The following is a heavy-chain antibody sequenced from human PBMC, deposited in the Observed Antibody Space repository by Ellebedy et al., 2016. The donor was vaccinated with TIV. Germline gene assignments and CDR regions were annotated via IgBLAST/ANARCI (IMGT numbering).Heavy chain of an antibody. CDR3: ARRGRGGYDF. D-gene: IGHD5-24*01. J-gene: IGHJ4*02. CDR1: GFTFSKYS. V-gene: IGHV3-64*02. Sequence: GESLKISCAASGFTFSKYSMHWVRQAPGKGLEYVSAVFDNGGSTFYADSVKGRFTISRDNYEKTLYLQMGSLRADDMAVYYCARRGRGGYDFWGQGTLVAVSS. CDR2: VFDNGGST.